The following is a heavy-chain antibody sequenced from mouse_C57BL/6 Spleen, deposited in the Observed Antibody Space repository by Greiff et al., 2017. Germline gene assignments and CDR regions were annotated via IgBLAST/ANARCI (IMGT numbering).Heavy chain of an antibody. Sequence: QVQLQQPGAELVRPGSSVKLSCKASGYTFTSYWMHWVKQRPIQGLEWIGNIDPSDSETHYNQKFKDKATLTVDKSSSTAYMQLSSLTSADSAVYSCAQGGTMVTTCYCDYWGQGTTLTVSS. CDR1: GYTFTSYW. CDR2: IDPSDSET. J-gene: IGHJ2*01. V-gene: IGHV1-52*01. D-gene: IGHD2-2*01. CDR3: AQGGTMVTTCYCDY.